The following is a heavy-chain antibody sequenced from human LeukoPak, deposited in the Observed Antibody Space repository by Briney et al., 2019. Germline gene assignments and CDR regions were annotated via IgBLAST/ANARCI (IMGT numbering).Heavy chain of an antibody. V-gene: IGHV4-39*07. Sequence: SETLSLTCTVSGDSITSSSYYWGWIRQPPGKGLEWIGTMYYTGTIYYNPSLKSRVTISVDTSKNQFSLSLSSVTAADTAVYYCARTSIAAPAPDYWGQGTLVTVSS. D-gene: IGHD6-6*01. CDR2: MYYTGTI. CDR3: ARTSIAAPAPDY. J-gene: IGHJ4*02. CDR1: GDSITSSSYY.